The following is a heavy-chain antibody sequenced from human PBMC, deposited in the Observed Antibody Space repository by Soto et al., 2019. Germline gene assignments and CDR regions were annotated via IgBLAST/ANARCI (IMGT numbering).Heavy chain of an antibody. CDR3: ARDDDVTGHYSHFGC. CDR2: IWYDGSNT. J-gene: IGHJ4*02. Sequence: QVQLVESGGGVVQPGRSLRLSCLASGFTFRNYGMHWVRQAPGKGLEWVAVIWYDGSNTYYADSVKGQFTISRDSSKNTLDLEMNTLSDEDTAVYYCARDDDVTGHYSHFGCWGQGTLVTVSS. V-gene: IGHV3-33*01. CDR1: GFTFRNYG. D-gene: IGHD3-22*01.